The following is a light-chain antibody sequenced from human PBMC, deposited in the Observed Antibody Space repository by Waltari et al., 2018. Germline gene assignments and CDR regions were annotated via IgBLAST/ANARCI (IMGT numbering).Light chain of an antibody. CDR1: QSVSRF. CDR3: QKYDRLPAT. J-gene: IGKJ1*01. V-gene: IGKV3-20*01. CDR2: GAS. Sequence: EIVLTQSPGTLSLSPGERATLSCRASQSVSRFLAWYKQKPGQAPRLLISGASSRGTGIPDRFSGSGSGTDFSLTISRLEPEDFAVYYCQKYDRLPATFGQGTKVEIK.